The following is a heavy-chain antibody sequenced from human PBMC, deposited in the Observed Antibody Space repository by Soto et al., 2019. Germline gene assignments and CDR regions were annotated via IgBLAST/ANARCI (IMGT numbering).Heavy chain of an antibody. CDR1: GFTFSSYA. CDR3: ARGGDGYNYYYGMDV. J-gene: IGHJ6*02. D-gene: IGHD5-12*01. V-gene: IGHV3-30-3*01. Sequence: GGSLRLSCAASGFTFSSYAMHWVRQAPGKGLEWVAVISYDGSNKYYADSVKGRFTISRDNSKNTLYLQMNSLRAEDTAVYYCARGGDGYNYYYGMDVWGQGTTVTVSS. CDR2: ISYDGSNK.